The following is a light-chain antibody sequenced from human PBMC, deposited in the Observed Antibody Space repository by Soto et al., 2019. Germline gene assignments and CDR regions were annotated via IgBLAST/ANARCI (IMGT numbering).Light chain of an antibody. Sequence: DIKVTQSPSTLSGSVGDRVTITCRASQTISSWLAWYQQKPGKAPKLLIYKASTLKSGVPSRFSGSGSGTEFTLTISSLQPDDFAPYYCQHYNSYRWTFGQGAKVDNK. CDR3: QHYNSYRWT. CDR1: QTISSW. J-gene: IGKJ1*01. V-gene: IGKV1-5*03. CDR2: KAS.